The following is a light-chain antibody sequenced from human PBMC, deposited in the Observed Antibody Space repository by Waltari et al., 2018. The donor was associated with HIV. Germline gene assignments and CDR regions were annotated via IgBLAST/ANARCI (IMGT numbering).Light chain of an antibody. CDR1: SSDVGGYNY. V-gene: IGLV2-8*01. CDR2: EVT. Sequence: QSALTQPPSASGSPGQSVTISCTGTSSDVGGYNYVSWYQQHPGKAPKLMIFEVTKRPSGVPYRFSGSKSCNTASLTVSGLQADDEADYYCSSYTGYNDFLFGAGTKLTVL. CDR3: SSYTGYNDFL. J-gene: IGLJ3*02.